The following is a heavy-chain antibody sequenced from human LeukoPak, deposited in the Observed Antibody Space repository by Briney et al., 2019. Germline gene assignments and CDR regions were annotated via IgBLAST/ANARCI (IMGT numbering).Heavy chain of an antibody. Sequence: ASVKVSCKASGYTFTILGISWVRQAPGQGLEWMGWISVNSGDTNYAQKFQGRVTLTTDTSTGTAYMELRGLRSDDTAVYYCARNLPGLDFWGQGTLVTVSS. CDR1: GYTFTILG. CDR3: ARNLPGLDF. CDR2: ISVNSGDT. J-gene: IGHJ4*02. D-gene: IGHD3-10*01. V-gene: IGHV1-18*01.